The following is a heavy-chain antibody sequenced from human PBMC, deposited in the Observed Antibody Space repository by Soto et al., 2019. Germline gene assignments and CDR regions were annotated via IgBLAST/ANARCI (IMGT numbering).Heavy chain of an antibody. CDR3: VRGQGGLGYGDAMGV. Sequence: QVQLVQSGAEVKKPGASVKVSCKASGYIFTTHALNWVRPAPGQSLAGMGWINAGSGNTNYAQKLQGRVTITMDTSAGAAFIELSSLRAEDTDGYDFVRGQGGLGYGDAMGVWGPGTKVPVSS. J-gene: IGHJ6*01. V-gene: IGHV1-3*01. D-gene: IGHD2-15*01. CDR2: INAGSGNT. CDR1: GYIFTTHA.